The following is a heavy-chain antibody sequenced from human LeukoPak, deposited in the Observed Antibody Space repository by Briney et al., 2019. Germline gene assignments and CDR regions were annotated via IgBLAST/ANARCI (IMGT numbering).Heavy chain of an antibody. D-gene: IGHD4-11*01. CDR3: ARKRGDDYSDYYFDY. Sequence: GGSLRLSCAASGFAFDDYAMHWVRQAPGKGLEWVSGINWSSDIIAYADSVKGRFTISRHNAKNSLYLQMNSLRADDMALYYCARKRGDDYSDYYFDYWGQGTLVTVSS. V-gene: IGHV3-9*03. J-gene: IGHJ4*02. CDR2: INWSSDII. CDR1: GFAFDDYA.